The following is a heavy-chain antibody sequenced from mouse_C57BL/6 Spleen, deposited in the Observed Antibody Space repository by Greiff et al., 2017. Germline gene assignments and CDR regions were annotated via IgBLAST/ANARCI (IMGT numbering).Heavy chain of an antibody. CDR3: ARSWGYSYGSSPKFGY. V-gene: IGHV1-78*01. CDR1: GYTFTDHT. Sequence: QVQLKQSDAELVKPGASVKISCKVSGYTFTDHTIHWMKQRPEQGLEWIGYIYPRDGSTKYNEKFKGKATLTADKSSSTAYMQINSLTSEDSAVYVCARSWGYSYGSSPKFGYWGQGTTLTVSS. J-gene: IGHJ2*01. CDR2: IYPRDGST. D-gene: IGHD1-1*01.